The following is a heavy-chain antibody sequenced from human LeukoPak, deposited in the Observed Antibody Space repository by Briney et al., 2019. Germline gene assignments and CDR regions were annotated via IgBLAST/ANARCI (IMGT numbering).Heavy chain of an antibody. D-gene: IGHD3-22*01. CDR3: VRGGYTMIKADAFDI. CDR1: GFSFSGYD. Sequence: GGSLRLSCTASGFSFSGYDMNWVRQTPGKGLEWVASISNRSNYIYYAASLKGRFTVSRDNAKASLYLQVNNLRADDTGRYYCVRGGYTMIKADAFDIWGQGTLVIVSS. V-gene: IGHV3-21*01. J-gene: IGHJ3*02. CDR2: ISNRSNYI.